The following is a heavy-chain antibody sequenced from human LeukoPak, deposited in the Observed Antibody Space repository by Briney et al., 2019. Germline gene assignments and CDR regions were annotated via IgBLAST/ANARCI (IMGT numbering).Heavy chain of an antibody. Sequence: PSGTPSLNCTVSGGLISRCAFYWSWVLPPPGKGLPRIGYIYYSGSTYYNPSLKSRVTISVDTSKNQFSLKLSSVTAADTAVYYCASIAAAGYYFDYWGQGTLVTVSS. J-gene: IGHJ4*02. CDR3: ASIAAAGYYFDY. V-gene: IGHV4-30-4*02. CDR1: GGLISRCAFY. D-gene: IGHD6-13*01. CDR2: IYYSGST.